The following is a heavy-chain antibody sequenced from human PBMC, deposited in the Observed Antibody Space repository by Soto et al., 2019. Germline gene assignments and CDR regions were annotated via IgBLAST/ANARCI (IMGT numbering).Heavy chain of an antibody. Sequence: SETLSLTCTVSGGSINSGDYSWTWSRQSPGKGLEWIGYIYYSGTTYYNPALKSRVAISVDTSKNQFSLELSSVTAADTAVYYCARYYGTDGLVNYWGQGTLVTVST. J-gene: IGHJ4*02. CDR3: ARYYGTDGLVNY. CDR1: GGSINSGDYS. V-gene: IGHV4-30-2*05. D-gene: IGHD4-17*01. CDR2: IYYSGTT.